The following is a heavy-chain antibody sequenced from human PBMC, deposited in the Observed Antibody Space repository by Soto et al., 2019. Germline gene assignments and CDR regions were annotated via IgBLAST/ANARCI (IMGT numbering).Heavy chain of an antibody. D-gene: IGHD6-13*01. J-gene: IGHJ3*02. CDR1: GFTFSDHY. Sequence: PGGSLRLSCAASGFTFSDHYMDWVRQAPGKGLEWVGRVRNKAKKYTTEYAASVKGRFTISRDDSKNSLYLQMNSLQTDDTAVYYCARISAAASNAFDIWGQGTMVTVSS. CDR3: ARISAAASNAFDI. V-gene: IGHV3-72*01. CDR2: VRNKAKKYTT.